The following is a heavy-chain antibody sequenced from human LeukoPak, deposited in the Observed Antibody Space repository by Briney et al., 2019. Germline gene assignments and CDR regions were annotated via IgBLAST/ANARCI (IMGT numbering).Heavy chain of an antibody. D-gene: IGHD6-13*01. CDR3: ARADFAAALTD. CDR2: INPNGGRT. Sequence: GASVKVACKASENTFTNYYMHWVRQAPGQGLEWLGLINPNGGRTAYAQNFQGRVTMTRDTSTTTLYLELSSLRSDDTAVYYCARADFAAALTDWGQGTLVTVSS. CDR1: ENTFTNYY. V-gene: IGHV1-46*01. J-gene: IGHJ4*02.